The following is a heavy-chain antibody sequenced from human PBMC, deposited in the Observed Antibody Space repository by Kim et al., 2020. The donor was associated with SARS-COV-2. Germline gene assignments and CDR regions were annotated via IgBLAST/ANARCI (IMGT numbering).Heavy chain of an antibody. Sequence: GGSLRLSCAGSGFTFSDYAMHWVRRAPGKGLEWVSETTRNGGGTFYADSVEGRFIISRDNSKNTLYLQMNSLRLEDTSLYYCVRYGRNYGAVLWGQGTLVTVSS. CDR1: GFTFSDYA. V-gene: IGHV3-64*04. CDR3: VRYGRNYGAVL. CDR2: TTRNGGGT. D-gene: IGHD1-7*01. J-gene: IGHJ4*02.